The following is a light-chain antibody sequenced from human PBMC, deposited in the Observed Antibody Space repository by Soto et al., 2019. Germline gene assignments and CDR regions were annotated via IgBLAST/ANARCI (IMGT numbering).Light chain of an antibody. CDR3: QQRDDWPPIYT. CDR1: QSVNRH. Sequence: EIVLTQSPATLSLSPGERATLSCRASQSVNRHLAWYQQRLGQAPRLLIYEASNRATGIPARFSGSGSGTDFTLTISSLEPEDSAIYYCQQRDDWPPIYTFGQVNKLEIK. CDR2: EAS. J-gene: IGKJ2*01. V-gene: IGKV3-11*01.